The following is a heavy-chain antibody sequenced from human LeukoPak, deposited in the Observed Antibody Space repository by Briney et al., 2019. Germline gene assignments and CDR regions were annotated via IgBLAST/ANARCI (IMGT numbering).Heavy chain of an antibody. J-gene: IGHJ4*02. V-gene: IGHV3-30-3*01. CDR2: ISYDGSNK. D-gene: IGHD3-22*01. CDR3: AKGSGGYYGY. CDR1: GFTFSSYA. Sequence: GGSLRLSCAASGFTFSSYAMHWVRQAPGKGLEWVAVISYDGSNKYYADSVKGRFTISRDNSKNTLYLQMNSLRAEDTAVYYCAKGSGGYYGYWGQGTLVTVSS.